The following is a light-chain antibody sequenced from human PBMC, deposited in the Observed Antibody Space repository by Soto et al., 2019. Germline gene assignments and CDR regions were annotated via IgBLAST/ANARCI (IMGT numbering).Light chain of an antibody. Sequence: IVLTQSPGTLSLSPGERATLSCRASQSISSRYLGWYQQKLGQAPRLLIYDVSSRATGVPDRFSGSGSGTDFTVTIGRLEPEDFAVYYCQHYGSSRYTFGQGTTVEI. V-gene: IGKV3-20*01. CDR3: QHYGSSRYT. CDR2: DVS. CDR1: QSISSRY. J-gene: IGKJ2*01.